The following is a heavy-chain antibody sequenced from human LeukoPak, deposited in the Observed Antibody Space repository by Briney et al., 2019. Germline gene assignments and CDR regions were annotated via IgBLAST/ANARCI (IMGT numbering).Heavy chain of an antibody. V-gene: IGHV4-59*01. CDR1: GGSISSYY. CDR2: IYYSGST. D-gene: IGHD6-13*01. J-gene: IGHJ4*02. Sequence: SETLSLTCTDSGGSISSYYWSWLRQPPGKGLEWIGYIYYSGSTNYNPSLKSPITISVDTSKNQFSVKLSPVTAADTAVYYCAGMYSSSGALPFDYWGQGTLVTVSS. CDR3: AGMYSSSGALPFDY.